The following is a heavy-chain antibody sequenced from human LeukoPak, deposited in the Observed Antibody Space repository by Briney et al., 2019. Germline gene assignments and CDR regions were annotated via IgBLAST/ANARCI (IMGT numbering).Heavy chain of an antibody. CDR1: GYTFTSYG. D-gene: IGHD3-3*01. CDR2: ISAYNGNT. V-gene: IGHV1-18*01. Sequence: ASVKVSCKASGYTFTSYGISWVRQAPGQGLEWMGWISAYNGNTNYAQKLQGRVTMTTDTSTSTAYMELRSLRSDDTAVYYCARATTWSTIFGVIIPNWFDPWGQGTLVTVSS. CDR3: ARATTWSTIFGVIIPNWFDP. J-gene: IGHJ5*02.